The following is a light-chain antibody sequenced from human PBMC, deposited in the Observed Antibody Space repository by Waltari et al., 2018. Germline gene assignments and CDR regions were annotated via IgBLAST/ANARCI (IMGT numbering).Light chain of an antibody. J-gene: IGKJ4*01. CDR3: QQYYKWPLT. CDR2: GAF. CDR1: QSVNPS. V-gene: IGKV3-15*01. Sequence: EIVLTQSPATLSVSPGERATLPCRASQSVNPSFAWYQQKPGQAPRIPLAGAFSRATGISARFSGSGSGTDFTLTISSLEFADSAVYYCQQYYKWPLTFGGGTKMEIK.